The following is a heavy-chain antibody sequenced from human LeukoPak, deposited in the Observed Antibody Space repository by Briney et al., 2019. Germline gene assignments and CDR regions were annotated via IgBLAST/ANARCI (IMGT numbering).Heavy chain of an antibody. V-gene: IGHV3-33*01. CDR1: GFTFSSYG. D-gene: IGHD1-7*01. Sequence: GGSLRLSCAASGFTFSSYGMHWAPQAPGKGLEWVAVIWYDGSNKYYADSVKGRFTISRDNSKNTLYLQMNSLRAEDTAVYYCARSTGTKWGQGTLVTVSS. CDR2: IWYDGSNK. J-gene: IGHJ4*02. CDR3: ARSTGTK.